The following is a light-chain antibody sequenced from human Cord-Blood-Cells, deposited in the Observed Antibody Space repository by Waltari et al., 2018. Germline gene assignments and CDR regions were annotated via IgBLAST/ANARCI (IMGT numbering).Light chain of an antibody. V-gene: IGLV2-8*01. CDR1: SSDVGGYNY. J-gene: IGLJ3*02. CDR2: EVS. CDR3: SSYAGSNNGV. Sequence: QSALTQPPSASGSPGQSVTISCTGTSSDVGGYNYVSWYQPHPGKAPKLMIYEVSKRPAGVPDRFSGSKSGSAASLTVSGLQAENEADYYCSSYAGSNNGVFGGGTKLTFL.